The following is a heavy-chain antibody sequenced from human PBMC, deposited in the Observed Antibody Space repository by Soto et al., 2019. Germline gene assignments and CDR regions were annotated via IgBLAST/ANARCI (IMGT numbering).Heavy chain of an antibody. CDR2: ISGFNGHT. D-gene: IGHD5-12*01. V-gene: IGHV1-18*01. J-gene: IGHJ3*02. Sequence: QVQLVQSGAEVKKPGASVKVSCKASGYTFSNYGISWVRQAPGQGLEWVGWISGFNGHTNYAQKLQGRVTMTTDTSTSTAYMELRSLRSDDTAVYYCTRDDFSGFVPRTIWGQGTMVTVSS. CDR3: TRDDFSGFVPRTI. CDR1: GYTFSNYG.